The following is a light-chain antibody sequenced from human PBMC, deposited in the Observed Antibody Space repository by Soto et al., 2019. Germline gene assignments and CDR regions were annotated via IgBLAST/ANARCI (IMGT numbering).Light chain of an antibody. V-gene: IGLV2-23*01. CDR2: EGS. CDR1: SSDVGSYNL. J-gene: IGLJ3*02. Sequence: QSALTQPASVSGSPGQSITISCTGTSSDVGSYNLVSWYQQHPGKAPKLMIYEGSKRPSGVSNRFSGSKSVNTASLTISGLQAADAADYYCCSYAGSSAVFGGGTKLTVL. CDR3: CSYAGSSAV.